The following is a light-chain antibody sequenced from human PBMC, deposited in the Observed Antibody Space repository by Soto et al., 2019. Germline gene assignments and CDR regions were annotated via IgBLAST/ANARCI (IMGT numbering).Light chain of an antibody. V-gene: IGKV3-15*01. CDR2: GAS. Sequence: GMSQSPSTLSVSTGERATLSCRASQSVSILLAWYQQKPGQAPRLLIFGASTRATGIPARFSGSGSGTEFILTISSLQSEDSAVYYCHQYNYWPPETFAQGTKV. CDR1: QSVSIL. CDR3: HQYNYWPPET. J-gene: IGKJ1*01.